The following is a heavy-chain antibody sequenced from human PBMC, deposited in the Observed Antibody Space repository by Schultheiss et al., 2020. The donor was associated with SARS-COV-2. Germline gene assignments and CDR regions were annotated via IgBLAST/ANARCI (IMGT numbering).Heavy chain of an antibody. CDR2: INSDGSST. J-gene: IGHJ6*03. CDR3: ARDRRRLPYYYYYYMDV. V-gene: IGHV3-74*01. Sequence: GESLKISCAASGFTFSSYEMNWVRQAPGKGLEWVSRINSDGSSTSYADSVKGRFTISRDNAKNTLYLQMNSLRAEDTAVYYCARDRRRLPYYYYYYMDVWGKGTTVTVSS. D-gene: IGHD4-17*01. CDR1: GFTFSSYE.